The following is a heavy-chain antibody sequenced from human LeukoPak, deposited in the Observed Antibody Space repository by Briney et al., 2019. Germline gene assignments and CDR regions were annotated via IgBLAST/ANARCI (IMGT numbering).Heavy chain of an antibody. V-gene: IGHV3-23*01. CDR3: AKHRRSTLVTAYFDS. CDR1: GFTFSTLA. Sequence: GGSLRLSCTASGFTFSTLAMSWVRQAPGKGLEWVSSISSRGDDTTYADSVKGRFTISRDNSKNTLYLQLNSLRVDDAAIYCCAKHRRSTLVTAYFDSWGQGTLVTVSS. D-gene: IGHD2-21*02. CDR2: ISSRGDDT. J-gene: IGHJ4*02.